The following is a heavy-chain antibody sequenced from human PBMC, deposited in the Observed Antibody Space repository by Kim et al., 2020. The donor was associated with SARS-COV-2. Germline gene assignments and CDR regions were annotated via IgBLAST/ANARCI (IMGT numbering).Heavy chain of an antibody. Sequence: SETLSLTCTVSGGSISSYYWSWIRQPPGKGLEWIGYIYYSGSTNYNPSLKSRVTISVDTSKNQFSLKLSSVTAADTAVYYCARVYYDSSGYPDYWGQGTL. CDR2: IYYSGST. V-gene: IGHV4-59*13. J-gene: IGHJ4*02. CDR1: GGSISSYY. D-gene: IGHD3-22*01. CDR3: ARVYYDSSGYPDY.